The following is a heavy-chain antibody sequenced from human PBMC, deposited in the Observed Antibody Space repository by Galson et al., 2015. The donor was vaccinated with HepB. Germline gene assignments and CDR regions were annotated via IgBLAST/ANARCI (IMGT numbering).Heavy chain of an antibody. CDR3: ARDRRGGITIFGPVYYMDV. D-gene: IGHD3-3*01. Sequence: SVKVSCKASGYTFTSYYMHWVRQAPGQGLEWMGIINPSGGSTSYAQKFQGRVTMTRDTSTSTVYMELSSLRSEDTAVYYCARDRRGGITIFGPVYYMDVWGKGTTVTVSS. J-gene: IGHJ6*03. CDR2: INPSGGST. V-gene: IGHV1-46*01. CDR1: GYTFTSYY.